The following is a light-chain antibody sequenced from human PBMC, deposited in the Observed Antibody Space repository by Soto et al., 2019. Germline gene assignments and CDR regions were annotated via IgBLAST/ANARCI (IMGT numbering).Light chain of an antibody. V-gene: IGKV3-20*01. J-gene: IGKJ1*01. CDR2: GAS. CDR1: QSVNSNY. CDR3: QQYDNSPRT. Sequence: EIVLTQSPGTLSLSPGERATLSCRASQSVNSNYLAWYQQKPGQGPRLLMYGASSRATGIPDRFSGSGSGTYFTLTISSLEPEDFEVDYWQQYDNSPRTFGQGTKVEIK.